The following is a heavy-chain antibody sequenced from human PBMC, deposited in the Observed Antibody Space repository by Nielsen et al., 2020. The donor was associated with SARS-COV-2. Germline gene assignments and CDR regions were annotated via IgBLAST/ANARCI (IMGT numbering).Heavy chain of an antibody. J-gene: IGHJ4*02. D-gene: IGHD2-8*01. Sequence: GESLKISCKGSGYSFTTYWIAWVRQMPGKGLEWMGIIYPGDSDTRYSPSFQGQVTISADKSISTAYLQWSSLKASDTAMYYCARHGILMEAGGGQSIDYWGQGTLVTVSS. CDR1: GYSFTTYW. V-gene: IGHV5-51*01. CDR2: IYPGDSDT. CDR3: ARHGILMEAGGGQSIDY.